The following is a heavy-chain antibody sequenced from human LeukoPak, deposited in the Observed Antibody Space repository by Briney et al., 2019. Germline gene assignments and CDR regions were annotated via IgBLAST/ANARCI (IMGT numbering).Heavy chain of an antibody. CDR2: IYHSGST. J-gene: IGHJ4*02. V-gene: IGHV4-30-2*01. Sequence: SRTLSLTCTVSGGSISSGGYYWSWIRQPPGKGLEWIGYIYHSGSTYYNPSLKSRVTISVDRSKNQFSLKLNSVTAADTAVYYCARGDFYSSGWYGDYWGQGTLVTVSS. CDR1: GGSISSGGYY. CDR3: ARGDFYSSGWYGDY. D-gene: IGHD6-19*01.